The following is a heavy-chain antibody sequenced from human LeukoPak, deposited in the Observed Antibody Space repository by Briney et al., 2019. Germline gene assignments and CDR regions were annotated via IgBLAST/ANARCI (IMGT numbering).Heavy chain of an antibody. CDR1: GFTFDDYS. CDR2: ISWDGGST. J-gene: IGHJ6*02. Sequence: GGSLRLSCAASGFTFDDYSMHWVRQAPGKGLEWVSLISWDGGSTYYADSVKGRFTISRDNAKNSLYLQMNSLRAEDTALYYCAKELTYYYYGMDVWGQGTTVTVSS. D-gene: IGHD1-20*01. CDR3: AKELTYYYYGMDV. V-gene: IGHV3-43*01.